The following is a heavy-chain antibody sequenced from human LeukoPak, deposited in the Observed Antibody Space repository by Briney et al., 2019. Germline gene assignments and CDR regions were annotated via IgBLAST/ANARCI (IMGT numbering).Heavy chain of an antibody. CDR2: IYSGGST. V-gene: IGHV3-66*01. Sequence: GGSLRLSCAASGFTFSSYAMHWVRQAPGKGLEWVSVIYSGGSTYYADSVKGRFTISRDNSKDTLYLQMNSLRAEDTAVYYCARDQVTGAIYYGMDVWGQGTTVTVSS. D-gene: IGHD1-20*01. CDR1: GFTFSSYA. CDR3: ARDQVTGAIYYGMDV. J-gene: IGHJ6*02.